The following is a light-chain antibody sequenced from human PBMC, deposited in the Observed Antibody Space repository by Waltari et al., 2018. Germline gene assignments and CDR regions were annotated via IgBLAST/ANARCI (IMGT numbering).Light chain of an antibody. Sequence: DIVMTRSPDPLAVPRGEGPPTNGRSTQSVLNRSNNKNYLAWFQQKPGQPPKLLIYWASNRESGVPDRFSGSGSGTDFTLTISSLQAEDVAVYHCQQHYSLPFTFGPGTKVDIK. CDR2: WAS. V-gene: IGKV4-1*01. CDR3: QQHYSLPFT. J-gene: IGKJ3*01. CDR1: QSVLNRSNNKNY.